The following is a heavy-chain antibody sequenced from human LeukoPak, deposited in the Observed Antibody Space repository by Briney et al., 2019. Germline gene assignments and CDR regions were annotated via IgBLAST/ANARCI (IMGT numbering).Heavy chain of an antibody. CDR1: GYTFTSYY. CDR2: INPSGGST. V-gene: IGHV1-46*01. Sequence: GASVKVSCKASGYTFTSYYMHWVRQAPGQGLEWMGIINPSGGSTSYAQKFQGRATMTRDMSTSTVYMELSSLRSEDTAVYYCARGSYDFWSGYPYYFDYWGQGTLVTVSS. CDR3: ARGSYDFWSGYPYYFDY. D-gene: IGHD3-3*01. J-gene: IGHJ4*02.